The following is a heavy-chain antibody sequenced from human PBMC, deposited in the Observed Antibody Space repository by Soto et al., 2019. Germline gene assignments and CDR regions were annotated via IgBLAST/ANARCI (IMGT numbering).Heavy chain of an antibody. CDR3: AKGVWRGFGELWDYFDY. Sequence: GVLRLSCAASGFTFSSYAMSWVRQAPGKGLEWVSAISGSGGSTYYADSVKGRFTISRDNSKNTLYLQMNSLRAEDTAVYYCAKGVWRGFGELWDYFDYWGQGTLVTVSS. CDR2: ISGSGGST. CDR1: GFTFSSYA. J-gene: IGHJ4*02. V-gene: IGHV3-23*01. D-gene: IGHD3-10*01.